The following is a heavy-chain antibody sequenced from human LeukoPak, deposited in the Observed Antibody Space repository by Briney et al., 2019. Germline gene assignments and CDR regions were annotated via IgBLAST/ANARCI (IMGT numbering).Heavy chain of an antibody. J-gene: IGHJ4*02. CDR1: GGTFSSYA. CDR3: ARQQAQLWSNYYLDY. V-gene: IGHV1-69*05. Sequence: SVKVSCKASGGTFSSYAISWVRQAPGQGLEWMGRIIPIFGTANYAQKFQGRVTITTDESTSTAYMELSSLRSEDTAVYYCARQQAQLWSNYYLDYWGQGTLVTVSS. CDR2: IIPIFGTA. D-gene: IGHD5-18*01.